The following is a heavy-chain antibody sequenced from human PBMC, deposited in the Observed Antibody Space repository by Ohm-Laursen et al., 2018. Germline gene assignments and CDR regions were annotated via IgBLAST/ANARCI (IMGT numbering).Heavy chain of an antibody. Sequence: GSLRLSCTASGFTFSSYNMHWVRQAPGKGLEYVSAITYNGDNSYYANSVKGRFTISRGNSKNTLYLQMISLRPEDTAVYYCTKDGSARYYYYYGMDVWGQGTTVTVSS. CDR3: TKDGSARYYYYYGMDV. J-gene: IGHJ6*02. D-gene: IGHD6-25*01. V-gene: IGHV3-64*04. CDR2: ITYNGDNS. CDR1: GFTFSSYN.